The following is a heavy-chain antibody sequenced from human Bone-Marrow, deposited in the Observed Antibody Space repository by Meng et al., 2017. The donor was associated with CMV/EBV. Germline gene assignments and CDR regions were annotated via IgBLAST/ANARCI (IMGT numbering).Heavy chain of an antibody. V-gene: IGHV4-39*07. J-gene: IGHJ5*02. CDR2: IYYSGST. Sequence: TVSGGSISSSSYSWGWVRQPPGKGLEWIGSIYYSGSTYDNPSITSRVTISVDTSKNQFSLKLSSVTAADTAVYYCARDSTWPDNWFDPWGQGTLVTVSS. D-gene: IGHD3-3*02. CDR3: ARDSTWPDNWFDP. CDR1: GGSISSSSYS.